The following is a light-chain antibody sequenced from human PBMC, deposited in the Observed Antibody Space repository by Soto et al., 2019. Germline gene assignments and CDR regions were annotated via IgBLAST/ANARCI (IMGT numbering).Light chain of an antibody. J-gene: IGKJ4*01. Sequence: DIVMTQSPDSLAVSLGERATINCKSSQSVLYSSNNKNYLAWYQQKPGQPPKLLIYWASTRESGVPDRFSGSGSGTHFTLTISSLQAEDVAVYYCQQYYSTPQVTFGGGTKVEIK. CDR1: QSVLYSSNNKNY. CDR2: WAS. V-gene: IGKV4-1*01. CDR3: QQYYSTPQVT.